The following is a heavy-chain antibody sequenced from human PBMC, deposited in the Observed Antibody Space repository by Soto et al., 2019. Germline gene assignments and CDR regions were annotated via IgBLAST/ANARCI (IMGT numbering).Heavy chain of an antibody. Sequence: ASVKVSCKASGYIFSSDGISWVRQAPGQGLEWMGWISPYNGNTNNAHKFQGRVTMTTDTSTSTAYMELRSLRSDDTAVYYCAREVVVVVSATVYAFDVWGQGTMVTVS. CDR1: GYIFSSDG. CDR2: ISPYNGNT. J-gene: IGHJ3*01. V-gene: IGHV1-18*01. CDR3: AREVVVVVSATVYAFDV. D-gene: IGHD2-15*01.